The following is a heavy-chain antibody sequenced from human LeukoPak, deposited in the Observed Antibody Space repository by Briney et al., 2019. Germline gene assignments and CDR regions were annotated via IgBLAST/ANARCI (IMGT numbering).Heavy chain of an antibody. CDR3: VCLGLGGLSLD. CDR2: ISSSGRTM. D-gene: IGHD3-16*01. J-gene: IGHJ4*02. Sequence: PGGSLRLSCAASGFTFSGYEMNWVRQAPGKGLEWVSYISSSGRTMYYADSVKGRFTTSRDNAENSLFLQMNSLRVEDTAVYYCVCLGLGGLSLDWGQGTLVTVSS. CDR1: GFTFSGYE. V-gene: IGHV3-48*03.